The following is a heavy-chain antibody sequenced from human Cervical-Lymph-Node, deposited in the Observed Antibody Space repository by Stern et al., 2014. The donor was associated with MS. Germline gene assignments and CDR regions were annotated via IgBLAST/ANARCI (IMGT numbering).Heavy chain of an antibody. D-gene: IGHD4-17*01. CDR1: GYSFRNFG. CDR2: ITSYNVKT. V-gene: IGHV1-18*01. J-gene: IGHJ4*02. CDR3: ARDPDDFGDYGSAFDY. Sequence: QVQLVQSGAEVKKPGASVKVSCRTSGYSFRNFGLNWVRQAPGQGLEWMGRITSYNVKTNSAQSLQDRVTMTTDTSTNTAYLELRSLRSDDTAVYYCARDPDDFGDYGSAFDYWGQGTLVTVSS.